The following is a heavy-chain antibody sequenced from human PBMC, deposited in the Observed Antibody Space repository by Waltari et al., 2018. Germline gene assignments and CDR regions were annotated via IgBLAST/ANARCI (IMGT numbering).Heavy chain of an antibody. D-gene: IGHD3-10*01. J-gene: IGHJ4*02. Sequence: QVQLVESGGGVVQPGRSLRLSCAASGSPFSSYGLHWVRLAPGKGLEWVAVIWYDGSNKYYADSVKGRFTISRDNSKNTLYLQMNSLRAEDTAVYYCARVYPGSMAGDYWGQGTLVTVSS. V-gene: IGHV3-33*01. CDR2: IWYDGSNK. CDR3: ARVYPGSMAGDY. CDR1: GSPFSSYG.